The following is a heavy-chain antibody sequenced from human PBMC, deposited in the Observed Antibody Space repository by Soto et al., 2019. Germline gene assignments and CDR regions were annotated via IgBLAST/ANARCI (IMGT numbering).Heavy chain of an antibody. V-gene: IGHV1-69*01. Sequence: QVQLVQSGAEVKQPGSSVKVSCKTSGGTVSTYAIYWVQEAPGQGLEWMGAFIPLFVIADYAQTFEGRVTITAVESTSTASMELSSLRSEDTAVYYCARPKGNYSSGYDYFDYWGQGTLVTVSS. CDR1: GGTVSTYA. CDR3: ARPKGNYSSGYDYFDY. CDR2: FIPLFVIA. D-gene: IGHD6-19*01. J-gene: IGHJ4*02.